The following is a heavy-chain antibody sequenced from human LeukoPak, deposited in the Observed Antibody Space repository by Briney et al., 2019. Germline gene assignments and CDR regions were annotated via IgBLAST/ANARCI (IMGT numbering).Heavy chain of an antibody. J-gene: IGHJ6*03. Sequence: RPGGSLRLSCAASGFTFDDYGMSWVRQAPGKGLEWVSGINWNGGSTGYAGSVKGRFTISRDNAKNSLYLQMNSLRAEDTALYYCARGGQTANGLYYYYMDVWGKGTTVTVSS. CDR3: ARGGQTANGLYYYYMDV. V-gene: IGHV3-20*04. D-gene: IGHD4/OR15-4a*01. CDR1: GFTFDDYG. CDR2: INWNGGST.